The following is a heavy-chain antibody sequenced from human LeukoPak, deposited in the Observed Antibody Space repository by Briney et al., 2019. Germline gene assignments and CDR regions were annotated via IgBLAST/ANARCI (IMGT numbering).Heavy chain of an antibody. CDR1: GFTFSSYE. CDR2: ISSSGSTI. D-gene: IGHD6-13*01. J-gene: IGHJ6*03. Sequence: GGSLRLSCAASGFTFSSYEMNWVRQAPGKGLEWVSYISSSGSTIYYADSVKGRFTISRDNAKNSLYLQMNSLRAEDTAVYYCARVGSSWYAYYYYYMDVWGKGTTVTISS. CDR3: ARVGSSWYAYYYYYMDV. V-gene: IGHV3-48*03.